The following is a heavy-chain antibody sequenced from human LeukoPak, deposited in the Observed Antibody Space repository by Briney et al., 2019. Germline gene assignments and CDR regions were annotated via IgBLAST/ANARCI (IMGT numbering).Heavy chain of an antibody. CDR1: GGSFSGYY. Sequence: SETLSLTCAVYGGSFSGYYWSWIRQPPGKGLEWIGEINHSGSTNYNPSLKSRVTISVDTSKNQFSLKLSSVTAADTAVYYCARGLWGYGTYYGMDVWGQGTTVTVSS. V-gene: IGHV4-34*01. CDR3: ARGLWGYGTYYGMDV. D-gene: IGHD3-16*01. CDR2: INHSGST. J-gene: IGHJ6*02.